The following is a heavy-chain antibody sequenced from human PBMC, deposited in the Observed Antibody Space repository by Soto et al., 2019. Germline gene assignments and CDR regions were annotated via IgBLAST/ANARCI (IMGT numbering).Heavy chain of an antibody. D-gene: IGHD4-17*01. CDR1: GYTFTSYY. V-gene: IGHV1-46*01. CDR2: INPSGGST. J-gene: IGHJ4*02. CDR3: ARDVSLTTVVTPPGY. Sequence: ASVKVSCKASGYTFTSYYMHWVRQAPGQGLEWMGIINPSGGSTSYAQKFQGRVTMTRDTSTSTVYMELSSLRSEDTAVYYCARDVSLTTVVTPPGYWGQGTLVTVSS.